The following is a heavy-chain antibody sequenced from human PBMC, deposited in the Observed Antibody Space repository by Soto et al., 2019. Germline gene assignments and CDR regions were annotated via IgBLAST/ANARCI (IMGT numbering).Heavy chain of an antibody. D-gene: IGHD3-16*01. CDR3: ARDRGFASDHVWGSYPYTSAPAYSDY. Sequence: SVKGSCKASGGTFSSYAISWVRQAPGQGLEWMGGIIPIFGTANYAQKFQGRVTITADKSTSTAYMELSSLRSEDTAVYYCARDRGFASDHVWGSYPYTSAPAYSDYRG. V-gene: IGHV1-69*06. CDR2: IIPIFGTA. CDR1: GGTFSSYA. J-gene: IGHJ4*01.